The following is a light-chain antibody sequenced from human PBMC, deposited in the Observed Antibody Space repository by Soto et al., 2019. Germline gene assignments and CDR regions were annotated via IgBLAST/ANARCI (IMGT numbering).Light chain of an antibody. Sequence: DIQMTQSPSSLSASVGDRDTITCQASQDISNYLNWYQQKPGQAPKLLIYDASSLETGVPSRFSGSGSGTHFTFTISRLQPEDIATYYCQQYDDVSPGITFGPGTKVDIK. CDR2: DAS. CDR1: QDISNY. V-gene: IGKV1-33*01. J-gene: IGKJ3*01. CDR3: QQYDDVSPGIT.